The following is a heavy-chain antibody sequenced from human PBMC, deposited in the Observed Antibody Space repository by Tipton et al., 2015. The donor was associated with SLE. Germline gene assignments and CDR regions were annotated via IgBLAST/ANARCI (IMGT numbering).Heavy chain of an antibody. CDR2: INHSGST. J-gene: IGHJ4*02. Sequence: TLSLTCAVYGGSFRVYYWSWIRQPPGKGLEWIGEINHSGSTNYNPSLKSRVIISVDTSKNQFSLKLSSVTAADTAVYYCATPGYCSGGSCYPALGYWGQGTLVTVSS. CDR1: GGSFRVYY. CDR3: ATPGYCSGGSCYPALGY. V-gene: IGHV4-34*01. D-gene: IGHD2-15*01.